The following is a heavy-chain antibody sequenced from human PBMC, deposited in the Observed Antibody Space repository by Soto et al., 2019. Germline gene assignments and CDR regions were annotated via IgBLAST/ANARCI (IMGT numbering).Heavy chain of an antibody. CDR3: ARVIAVAAYYYYYGMDV. CDR2: IIPIFGTA. Sequence: QVQLVQSGAEVKKPGSSVKVSCKASGGTFSSYAISWVRQAPGQGLEWMGGIIPIFGTANYAQKFQGRVTITADESTSTAYMELSSLRSEDTAVYYCARVIAVAAYYYYYGMDVWGQGTTVTGSS. J-gene: IGHJ6*02. V-gene: IGHV1-69*01. CDR1: GGTFSSYA. D-gene: IGHD6-19*01.